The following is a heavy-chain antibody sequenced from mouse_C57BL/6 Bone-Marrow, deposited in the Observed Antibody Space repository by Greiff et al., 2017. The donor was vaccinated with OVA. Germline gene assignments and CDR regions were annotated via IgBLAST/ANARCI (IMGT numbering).Heavy chain of an antibody. CDR1: GYTFTDYE. J-gene: IGHJ4*01. CDR3: TRGYSNYYAMDY. V-gene: IGHV1-15*01. Sequence: QVQLQQSGAELVRPGASVTLSCKASGYTFTDYEMHWVKQTPVHGLEWIGAIDPETGGTAYNQKFKGKAILTADKSSSTAYMAHRSLTTEDSAVDYCTRGYSNYYAMDYWGQGTSVTVSS. D-gene: IGHD2-5*01. CDR2: IDPETGGT.